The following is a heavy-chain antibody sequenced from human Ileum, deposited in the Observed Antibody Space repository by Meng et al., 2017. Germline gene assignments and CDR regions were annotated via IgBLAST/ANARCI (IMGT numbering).Heavy chain of an antibody. V-gene: IGHV4-59*08. CDR2: IYYRGGA. CDR1: GASISSHY. J-gene: IGHJ5*02. Sequence: QVQLQESGPGLVKPSETLALTCSVSGASISSHYWTWIRQPPGKGLEYIGYIYYRGGASYNPSLRSRVTMSVDTSKNQFSLNLSSVTAADMAVYYCARLLDSSDWGWFDPWGQGTLVTVSS. D-gene: IGHD3-22*01. CDR3: ARLLDSSDWGWFDP.